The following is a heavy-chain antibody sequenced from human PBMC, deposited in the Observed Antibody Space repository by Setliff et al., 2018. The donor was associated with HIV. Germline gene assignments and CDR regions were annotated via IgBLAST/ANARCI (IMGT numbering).Heavy chain of an antibody. Sequence: GESLKISCAASRFDFNNYWMCWVRQAPGKGLEWVANIGQDGSEENYVDSVKGRFTISRDNAKNSMDLQMNSLRAEDTAIYYCARKLRPGHGVDVWGQGTTVTVSS. V-gene: IGHV3-7*01. CDR1: RFDFNNYW. J-gene: IGHJ6*02. CDR2: IGQDGSEE. D-gene: IGHD3-10*01. CDR3: ARKLRPGHGVDV.